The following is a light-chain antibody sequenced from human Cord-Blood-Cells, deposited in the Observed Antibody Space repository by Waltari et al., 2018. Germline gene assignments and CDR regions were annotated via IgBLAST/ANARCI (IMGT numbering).Light chain of an antibody. Sequence: QSALTQPRSVSGSPGQSVTISCTGTSSDVGGYNYFSCTQQHPGKAPKLMIYDVSKRPSGVPDRFAGSKSGNTASLTISGLQAEDEADYYCCSYAGSYTYVFGTGTKVTVL. CDR3: CSYAGSYTYV. V-gene: IGLV2-11*01. J-gene: IGLJ1*01. CDR2: DVS. CDR1: SSDVGGYNY.